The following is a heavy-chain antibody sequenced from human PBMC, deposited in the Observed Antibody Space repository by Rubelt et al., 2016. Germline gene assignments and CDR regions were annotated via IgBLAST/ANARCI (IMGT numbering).Heavy chain of an antibody. CDR2: ISGENGST. J-gene: IGHJ4*02. CDR3: ARASNYDVSFDY. D-gene: IGHD4-11*01. V-gene: IGHV1-18*01. CDR1: GYTFTSYG. Sequence: QVQLVQSGAEVKKPGASVKVSCTASGYTFTSYGISWVRQAPGQGLEWMGWISGENGSTKDARKFQGRVTMTTETSTTTAYMELRSRRSDDTAGYYCARASNYDVSFDYWGQGTLVTVSS.